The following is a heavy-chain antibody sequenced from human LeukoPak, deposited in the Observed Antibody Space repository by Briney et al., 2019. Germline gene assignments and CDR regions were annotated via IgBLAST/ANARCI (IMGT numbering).Heavy chain of an antibody. J-gene: IGHJ6*03. CDR2: IYTGGIT. D-gene: IGHD6-6*01. CDR1: GGSIRSFC. CDR3: ARFTSSSSMDV. V-gene: IGHV4-4*07. Sequence: SETLSLTCSVSGGSIRSFCWSWLRQPAGKGLEWIGRIYTGGITNYNPSLKSRVTMSIDMSKNQFSLKLSSVTAADTAVYYCARFTSSSSMDVWGKGTTVTVSS.